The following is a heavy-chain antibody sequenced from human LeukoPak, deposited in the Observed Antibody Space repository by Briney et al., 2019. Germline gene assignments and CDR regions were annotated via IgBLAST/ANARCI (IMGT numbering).Heavy chain of an antibody. CDR1: GFTVSSNY. V-gene: IGHV3-53*01. J-gene: IGHJ4*02. CDR2: IQSGGST. Sequence: AGSLRLSCAASGFTVSSNYMSWVRQAPEKGLEWVSVIQSGGSTYYTDSVKGRFTISRDNSKNTLYLQMNSLRAEDTAVYYCARREDYGDYEFWGQGTLVTVSS. CDR3: ARREDYGDYEF. D-gene: IGHD4-17*01.